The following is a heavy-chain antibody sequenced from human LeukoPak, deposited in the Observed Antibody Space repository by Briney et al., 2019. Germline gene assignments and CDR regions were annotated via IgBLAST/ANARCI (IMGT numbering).Heavy chain of an antibody. V-gene: IGHV4-34*01. Sequence: TSETLSLTCAVSGYSISSGYYWSWIRQPPGKGLEWIGEINHSGSTNYNPSLKSRVTISVDTSKNQFSLKLSSVTAADTAVYYCARDVSVAGLDYWGQGTLVTVSS. CDR1: GYSISSGYY. CDR2: INHSGST. CDR3: ARDVSVAGLDY. J-gene: IGHJ4*02. D-gene: IGHD6-19*01.